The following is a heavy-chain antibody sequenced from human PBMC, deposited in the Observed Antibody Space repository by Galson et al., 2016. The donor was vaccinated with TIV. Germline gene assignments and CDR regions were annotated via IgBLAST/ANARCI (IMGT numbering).Heavy chain of an antibody. D-gene: IGHD3-16*02. J-gene: IGHJ4*02. V-gene: IGHV2-5*02. CDR3: AHSLLSRIMVTFGGVIIRSGYFDF. CDR1: GFSVTTSGVG. Sequence: PALVKPTQTLTLTCTFSGFSVTTSGVGVGWIRQPPGKALEWLGLIYWDDDKRYSPSLKSRLTITKDTSKNRVVLTMTNMDPVDTATYFCAHSLLSRIMVTFGGVIIRSGYFDFWGQGTLVTVSS. CDR2: IYWDDDK.